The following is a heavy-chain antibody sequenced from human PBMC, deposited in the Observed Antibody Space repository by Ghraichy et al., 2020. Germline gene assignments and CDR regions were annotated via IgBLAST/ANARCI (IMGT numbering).Heavy chain of an antibody. J-gene: IGHJ6*02. D-gene: IGHD2-2*01. CDR2: INSHGTTT. Sequence: LSLTCVASGFTFTDYRMHWVRQAPGNGLVWVSRINSHGTTTIYADAVKGRFTVARDNAKNTLYPEMKSLGVEDTAVYYCARDWDVAEAPAADDLYGMDVWGQGTSVTVSS. V-gene: IGHV3-74*01. CDR3: ARDWDVAEAPAADDLYGMDV. CDR1: GFTFTDYR.